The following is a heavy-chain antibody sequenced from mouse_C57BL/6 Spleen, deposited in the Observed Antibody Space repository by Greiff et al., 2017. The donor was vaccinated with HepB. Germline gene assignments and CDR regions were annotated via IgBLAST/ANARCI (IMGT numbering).Heavy chain of an antibody. V-gene: IGHV1-82*01. J-gene: IGHJ4*01. Sequence: VQLVESGPELVKPGASVKISCKASGYAFSSSWMNWVKQRPGKGLEWIGRIYPGDGDTNYNGKFKGKATLTADKSSSTAYMQLSSLTSEDSAVYFCARETTARDYAMDYWGQGTSVTVSS. CDR1: GYAFSSSW. D-gene: IGHD1-2*01. CDR3: ARETTARDYAMDY. CDR2: IYPGDGDT.